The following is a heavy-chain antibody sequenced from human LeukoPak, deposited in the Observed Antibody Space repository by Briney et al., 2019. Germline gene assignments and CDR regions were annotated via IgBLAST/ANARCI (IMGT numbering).Heavy chain of an antibody. J-gene: IGHJ4*02. Sequence: PGGSLRLSCAASGLTVSSNSMSWVRQAPGKGLEWVSAISGSGGSTYYADSVKGRFTISRDNSKNTLYLQMNSLRAEDTAVYYCAKGLWSGYWWYFDYWGQGTLVTVSS. D-gene: IGHD3-3*01. CDR3: AKGLWSGYWWYFDY. V-gene: IGHV3-23*01. CDR1: GLTVSSNS. CDR2: ISGSGGST.